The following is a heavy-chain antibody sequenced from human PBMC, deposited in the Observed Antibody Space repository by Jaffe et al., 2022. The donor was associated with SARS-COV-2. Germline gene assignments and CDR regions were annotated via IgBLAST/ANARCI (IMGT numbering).Heavy chain of an antibody. Sequence: EVQLLESGGGLVQPGGSLRLSCAASGFTITNYAMNWVRQAPGKGLEWVSGITGSGGTIYYADSVKGRFTFSRDNSKNMVFLQMSSLRAEDTAIYFCAADQGLLRHDKGKSVDYWGQGILVSVSS. V-gene: IGHV3-23*01. D-gene: IGHD3-22*01. J-gene: IGHJ4*02. CDR2: ITGSGGTI. CDR1: GFTITNYA. CDR3: AADQGLLRHDKGKSVDY.